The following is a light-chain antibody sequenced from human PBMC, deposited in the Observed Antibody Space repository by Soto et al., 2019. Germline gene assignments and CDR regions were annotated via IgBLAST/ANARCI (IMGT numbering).Light chain of an antibody. Sequence: DIQMTPSPSTLSGSVGARVTITCRARQTISSWLAWYQQKPGKAPRLLIYKASTLKSGVPSRFSGSGSGTEFTLTISSLQPDDFATYYCQHYNSYSEAFGQGTKVDIK. J-gene: IGKJ1*01. V-gene: IGKV1-5*03. CDR3: QHYNSYSEA. CDR2: KAS. CDR1: QTISSW.